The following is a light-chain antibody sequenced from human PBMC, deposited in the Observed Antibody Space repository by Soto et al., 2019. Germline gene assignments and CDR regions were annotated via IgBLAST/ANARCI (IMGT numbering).Light chain of an antibody. CDR3: QQYGSSPIT. CDR2: GAS. V-gene: IGKV3-20*01. CDR1: QSVSSSY. Sequence: EIVLTQSPGTLSLSPGERATLSCRASQSVSSSYLAWYQQKPGQAPRLLIYGASSRATGIPDRFSGSGSGTDLTLTISRLEPDDFAVYYCQQYGSSPITFGPGTKVDIK. J-gene: IGKJ3*01.